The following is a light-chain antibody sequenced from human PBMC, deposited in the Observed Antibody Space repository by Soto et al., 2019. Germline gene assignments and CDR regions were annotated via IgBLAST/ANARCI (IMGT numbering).Light chain of an antibody. CDR1: SSDVGGYNY. V-gene: IGLV2-14*01. CDR2: EVS. CDR3: SSYTSSSPHV. J-gene: IGLJ1*01. Sequence: QSALTQPPSASGSPGQSVTISCTGTSSDVGGYNYVSWYQQHPGKAPKLMIYEVSNRPSGVSNRFSGSKSGNTASLTISGLQAEDEADYYCSSYTSSSPHVFGTGTKLTVL.